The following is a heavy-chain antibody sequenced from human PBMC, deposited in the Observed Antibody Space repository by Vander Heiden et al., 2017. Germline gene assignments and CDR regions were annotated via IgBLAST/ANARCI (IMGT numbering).Heavy chain of an antibody. Sequence: VQLVESGGGVVQPGRSLGLSCAASGFTFSSYAMHWVRQDAGKGLEWVAVISDDGSNEYYADSVKGRFTIARDNSKNTLYRQMNSLRAEDTAGDYCARPLVATGFAGDYWGQGTLVTVSS. CDR3: ARPLVATGFAGDY. J-gene: IGHJ4*02. CDR2: ISDDGSNE. CDR1: GFTFSSYA. D-gene: IGHD5-12*01. V-gene: IGHV3-30*01.